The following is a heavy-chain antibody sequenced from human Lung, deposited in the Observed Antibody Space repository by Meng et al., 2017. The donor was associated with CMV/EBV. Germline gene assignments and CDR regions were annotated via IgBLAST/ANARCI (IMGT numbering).Heavy chain of an antibody. D-gene: IGHD2-2*01. CDR2: ISGSGGST. CDR1: GFTFSTYG. Sequence: ESXKISXAASGFTFSTYGMHWVRQAPGKGLEWVSAISGSGGSTYYADSVKGRFTISRDNSKNTLYLQMNSLRAEDTAVYYCAKAVPDGYYYCIDVWGQGTKVTSP. CDR3: AKAVPDGYYYCIDV. J-gene: IGHJ6*02. V-gene: IGHV3-23*01.